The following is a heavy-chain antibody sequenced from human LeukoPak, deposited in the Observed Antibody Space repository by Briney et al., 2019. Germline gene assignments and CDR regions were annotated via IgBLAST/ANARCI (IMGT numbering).Heavy chain of an antibody. CDR2: IYTSGST. CDR3: ARTTVTTFPFDY. V-gene: IGHV4-61*02. CDR1: GGSISSGSYY. Sequence: KPSETLSLTCTVSGGSISSGSYYWSWIRQPAGKGLEWIGRIYTSGSTNYNPSLKSRVTISVDTSKNQFSLKLSSVTAADTAVYYCARTTVTTFPFDYWGQGTLVTVSS. D-gene: IGHD4-17*01. J-gene: IGHJ4*02.